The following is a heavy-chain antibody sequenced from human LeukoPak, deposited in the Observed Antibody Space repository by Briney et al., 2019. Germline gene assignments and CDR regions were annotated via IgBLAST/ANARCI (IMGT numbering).Heavy chain of an antibody. D-gene: IGHD2-2*01. CDR3: ARLPIVVVPAAMVSSSEAFDI. CDR2: IYYSGST. V-gene: IGHV4-61*10. J-gene: IGHJ3*02. Sequence: SETLSLTCTVSGGSISSGSYYWSWIRQPAGKGLEWIGYIYYSGSTNYNPSLKSRVTISVDTTKNQFSLKLSSVTAADTAVYYCARLPIVVVPAAMVSSSEAFDIWGQGTMVTVSS. CDR1: GGSISSGSYY.